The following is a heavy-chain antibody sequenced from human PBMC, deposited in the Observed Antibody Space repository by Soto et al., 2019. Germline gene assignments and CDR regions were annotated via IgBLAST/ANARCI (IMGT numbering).Heavy chain of an antibody. CDR1: GFRFSSNA. Sequence: GGSLRLSCTASGFRFSSNAMSWVRQAPGKGLEWVSSISGSAGVTYYADSVKGRFTISRDNSKNALYLQMNSLRAEDTAVYYCANDWVSGSHPYWGQGXLVTAPQ. D-gene: IGHD2-15*01. CDR2: ISGSAGVT. J-gene: IGHJ1*01. V-gene: IGHV3-23*01. CDR3: ANDWVSGSHPY.